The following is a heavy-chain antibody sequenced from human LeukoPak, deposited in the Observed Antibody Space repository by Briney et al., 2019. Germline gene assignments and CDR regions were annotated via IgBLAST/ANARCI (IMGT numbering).Heavy chain of an antibody. CDR3: ARDGHRRYYYDSSDYRFDY. Sequence: ASVKVSCKASGYTFTGYYMHWVRQAPGQGLEWMGWINPNNGNANYAQKLQGRVTMTTDTSTSTVYMELRSLRSDGTAVYYCARDGHRRYYYDSSDYRFDYWGQGTLVTVSS. CDR1: GYTFTGYY. D-gene: IGHD3-22*01. V-gene: IGHV1-18*04. J-gene: IGHJ4*02. CDR2: INPNNGNA.